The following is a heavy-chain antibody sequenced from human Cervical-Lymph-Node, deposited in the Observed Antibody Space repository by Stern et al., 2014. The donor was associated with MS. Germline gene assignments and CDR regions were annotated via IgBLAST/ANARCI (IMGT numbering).Heavy chain of an antibody. D-gene: IGHD3-10*01. CDR1: GGTFSSSE. V-gene: IGHV1-69*01. Sequence: QVQLVQSGAEVQKPGSSVKVSCRASGGTFSSSEISWGRQAPGQGLEWMGGIIPIIGTANYAQKYQGRVTITADESTSTAYMELSSLRSEDTAIYYCALGGFGHYFEYWGQGTLVTVSS. J-gene: IGHJ4*02. CDR2: IIPIIGTA. CDR3: ALGGFGHYFEY.